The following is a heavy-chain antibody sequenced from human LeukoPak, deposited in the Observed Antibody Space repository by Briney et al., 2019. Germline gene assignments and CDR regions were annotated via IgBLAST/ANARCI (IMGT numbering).Heavy chain of an antibody. Sequence: GGSLRLSCAASGFTLSTYWMHWVRLAPGTGLAWVSRINSDGSITSYADSVRGRFTISRDNAKNTLYLQMNSLRAKDTAVYYCTRSSGYHYDYWGQGTLVTVSS. J-gene: IGHJ4*02. CDR1: GFTLSTYW. V-gene: IGHV3-74*01. D-gene: IGHD3-22*01. CDR2: INSDGSIT. CDR3: TRSSGYHYDY.